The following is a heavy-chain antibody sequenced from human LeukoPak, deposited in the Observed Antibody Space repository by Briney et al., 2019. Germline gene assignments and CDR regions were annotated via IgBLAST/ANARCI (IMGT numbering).Heavy chain of an antibody. CDR2: IYYSGST. CDR1: GGSISSSSYY. Sequence: SETLSLTCTVSGGSISSSSYYWGCIRQPPGKGLECIGRIYYSGSTYYNPSLKSRVTISVDTSKHQFSLKLSSVTAADTAVYYCARPREEWDSSAQGDAFDIWGQGTMVTVSS. J-gene: IGHJ3*02. V-gene: IGHV4-39*07. D-gene: IGHD3-22*01. CDR3: ARPREEWDSSAQGDAFDI.